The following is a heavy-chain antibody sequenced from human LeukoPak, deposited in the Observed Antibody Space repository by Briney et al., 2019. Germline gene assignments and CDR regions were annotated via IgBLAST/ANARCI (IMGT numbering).Heavy chain of an antibody. Sequence: SETLSLTCTVSGGSISSYYWSWIRQPPGKGLEWIGYIYYSGSTNYNPSLKSRVTISVDTSKNQFSLKLSSVTAADTAVYYCARGRSIAARPGYDYYYYMDVCAKGTTVTVSS. CDR1: GGSISSYY. CDR3: ARGRSIAARPGYDYYYYMDV. J-gene: IGHJ6*03. CDR2: IYYSGST. D-gene: IGHD6-6*01. V-gene: IGHV4-59*01.